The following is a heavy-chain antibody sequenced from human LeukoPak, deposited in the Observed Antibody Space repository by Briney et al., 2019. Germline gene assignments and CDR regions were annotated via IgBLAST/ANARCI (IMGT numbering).Heavy chain of an antibody. CDR2: INHSGST. Sequence: SETLSLTCAVYGGSFSGYYWSWIRQPPGKGLEWIGEINHSGSTNYNPSLKSRVTISVDTSKNQFSLKLSSVTAADTAVYYCAGLPKRSMVRGVTRDYWGQGTLVTVSS. CDR3: AGLPKRSMVRGVTRDY. J-gene: IGHJ4*02. D-gene: IGHD3-10*01. V-gene: IGHV4-34*01. CDR1: GGSFSGYY.